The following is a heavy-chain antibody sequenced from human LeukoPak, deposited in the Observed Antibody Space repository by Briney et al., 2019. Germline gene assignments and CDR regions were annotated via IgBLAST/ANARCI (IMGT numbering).Heavy chain of an antibody. D-gene: IGHD1-1*01. CDR2: INSDGSST. CDR1: GFTFSSYW. V-gene: IGHV3-74*01. CDR3: AGDGGLERYFDY. J-gene: IGHJ4*02. Sequence: GGSLRLSCAASGFTFSSYWMHWVRQAPGKGLVWVSRINSDGSSTSYADSVEGRVTISRDNAKNTLYLQMNSLRAEDTAVYYCAGDGGLERYFDYWGQGTLVTVSS.